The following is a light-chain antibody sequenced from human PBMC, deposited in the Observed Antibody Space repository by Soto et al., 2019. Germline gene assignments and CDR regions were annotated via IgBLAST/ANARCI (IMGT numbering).Light chain of an antibody. CDR2: HNN. V-gene: IGLV1-44*01. J-gene: IGLJ1*01. CDR1: GSNIGSKT. CDR3: ATWDDSLNGL. Sequence: QLVLTQPPSASGTPGQRVTISCSGSGSNIGSKTVTWYQQLPGAAPKLLIYHNNQRPSGVPDRFSGSKSGTSASLAISGLQSEDEADYYCATWDDSLNGLFGPGTKLTVL.